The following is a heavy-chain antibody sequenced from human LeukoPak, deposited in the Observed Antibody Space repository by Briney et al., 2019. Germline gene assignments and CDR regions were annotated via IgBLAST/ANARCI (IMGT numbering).Heavy chain of an antibody. CDR1: GYSISSGYY. CDR2: IYYSGST. Sequence: PSETLSLTCAVSGYSISSGYYWGWIRQPPGKGLEWIGSIYYSGSTYYNPSLKSRVTISVDTSKNQFSLKLSSVTAADTAVYYCASIAARPTYYYYYMDVWGKGTTVTVSS. V-gene: IGHV4-38-2*01. J-gene: IGHJ6*03. CDR3: ASIAARPTYYYYYMDV. D-gene: IGHD6-6*01.